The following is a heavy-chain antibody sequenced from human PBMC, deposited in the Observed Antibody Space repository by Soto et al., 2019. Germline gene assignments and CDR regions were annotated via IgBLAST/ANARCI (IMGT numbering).Heavy chain of an antibody. CDR2: IYYSGST. D-gene: IGHD2-2*01. CDR3: ANIRCSTSCYLFDY. Sequence: SETLSLTCTVSGGSISSSSYYWGWIRQPPGKGLEWIGSIYYSGSTYYNPSLKSRVTISVDTSKNQFSLKLSSVTAADTAVYYCANIRCSTSCYLFDYWGQGTLVTVSS. CDR1: GGSISSSSYY. V-gene: IGHV4-39*01. J-gene: IGHJ4*02.